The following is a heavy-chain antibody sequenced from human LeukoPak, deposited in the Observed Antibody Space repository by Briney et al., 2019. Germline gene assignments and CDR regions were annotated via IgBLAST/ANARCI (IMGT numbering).Heavy chain of an antibody. CDR3: ARRPYYGDLNYFDY. D-gene: IGHD4-17*01. CDR1: GDSISGSNYY. J-gene: IGHJ4*02. Sequence: PSETPSLTCTVSGDSISGSNYYWGWIRQPPGKGLEWIGSFHYTGSTFYNPSLKSRVTISVDTSKNQFSLKLSSVTAADTAVYYCARRPYYGDLNYFDYWGQGTLVAVSS. V-gene: IGHV4-39*07. CDR2: FHYTGST.